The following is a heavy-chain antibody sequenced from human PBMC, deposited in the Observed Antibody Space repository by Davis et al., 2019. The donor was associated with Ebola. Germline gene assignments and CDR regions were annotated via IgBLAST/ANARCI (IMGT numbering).Heavy chain of an antibody. Sequence: ASVQVSCKASGYTFTSYGISWVRQAPGQGLEWMGWIIAYNGNTNYAQKLQGRVTITTDTSTNTAYMELRSLRSEDTAVYYCARGSFWFTPDVWGQGTTVTVSS. V-gene: IGHV1-18*01. CDR3: ARGSFWFTPDV. CDR2: IIAYNGNT. J-gene: IGHJ6*02. CDR1: GYTFTSYG. D-gene: IGHD3-3*01.